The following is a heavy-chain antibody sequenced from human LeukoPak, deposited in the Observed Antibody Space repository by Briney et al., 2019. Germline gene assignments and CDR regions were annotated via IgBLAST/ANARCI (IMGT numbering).Heavy chain of an antibody. V-gene: IGHV1-69*13. Sequence: GASVKVSCKASGGTFSSYAISWVRQAPGQGLEWMGGIIPIFGTANYAQKFQGRVTITADESTSIAYMELSSLRSEDTAVYYCARTPSIVVAPSLVSFDIWGQGTMVTVSS. CDR2: IIPIFGTA. CDR1: GGTFSSYA. D-gene: IGHD3-22*01. J-gene: IGHJ3*02. CDR3: ARTPSIVVAPSLVSFDI.